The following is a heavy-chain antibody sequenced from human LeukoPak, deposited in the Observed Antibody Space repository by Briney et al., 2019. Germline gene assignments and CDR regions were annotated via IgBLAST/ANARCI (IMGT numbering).Heavy chain of an antibody. CDR2: ISGSGGST. Sequence: GGSLRLSCAASGFTFSSYAMSWVRQAPGKGLEWVSAISGSGGSTYYADSVKGRFTISKDNSKNTLYLQMNSLRAEDTAVYYCAKRSRYCSSTSCNDYWGQGTLVTVSS. CDR1: GFTFSSYA. CDR3: AKRSRYCSSTSCNDY. D-gene: IGHD2-2*01. J-gene: IGHJ4*02. V-gene: IGHV3-23*01.